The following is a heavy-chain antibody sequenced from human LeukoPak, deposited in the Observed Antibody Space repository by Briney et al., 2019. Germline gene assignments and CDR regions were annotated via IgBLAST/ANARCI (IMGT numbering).Heavy chain of an antibody. CDR3: AREEALGSGSFDY. Sequence: SETLSLTCTVSGGSISTYYWSWIRQPPGKGLEWIGYIYYSGSTSYNPSLRSRVTISVDTSKNQFSLKLSSVTAADTAVYYCAREEALGSGSFDYWGQGTLVTVSS. CDR1: GGSISTYY. D-gene: IGHD1-26*01. J-gene: IGHJ4*02. CDR2: IYYSGST. V-gene: IGHV4-59*01.